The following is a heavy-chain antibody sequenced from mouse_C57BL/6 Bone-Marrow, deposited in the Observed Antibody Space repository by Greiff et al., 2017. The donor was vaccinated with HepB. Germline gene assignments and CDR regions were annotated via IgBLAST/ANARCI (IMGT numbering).Heavy chain of an antibody. CDR2: IYPGGGYT. Sequence: QVQLQQSGAELVRPWPSVKMSCKASGYTFTNYWIGWAKQRPGHGLEWIGDIYPGGGYTNYNEKFKGKATLTADKSSSTAYMQVSSLTSEDSAIYYGARTAQAPDYWGQGTTLTVSS. CDR3: ARTAQAPDY. V-gene: IGHV1-63*01. D-gene: IGHD3-2*02. J-gene: IGHJ2*01. CDR1: GYTFTNYW.